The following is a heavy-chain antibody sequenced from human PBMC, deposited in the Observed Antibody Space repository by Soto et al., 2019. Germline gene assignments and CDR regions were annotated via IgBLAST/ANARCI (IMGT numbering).Heavy chain of an antibody. CDR1: GYTLTELS. Sequence: ASVKVSCKVSGYTLTELSMHWVRQAPGKGLEWMGGFDPEDGETIYAQKFQGRVTRTEDTSTDTAYMELSSLRSEDTAVYYCATALAHSGYDLSPSSVFDYWGQGTLVTVSS. D-gene: IGHD5-12*01. J-gene: IGHJ4*02. CDR2: FDPEDGET. V-gene: IGHV1-24*01. CDR3: ATALAHSGYDLSPSSVFDY.